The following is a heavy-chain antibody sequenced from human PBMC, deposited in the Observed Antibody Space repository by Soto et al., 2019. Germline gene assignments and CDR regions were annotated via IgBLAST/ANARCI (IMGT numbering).Heavy chain of an antibody. J-gene: IGHJ4*02. V-gene: IGHV3-64*01. Sequence: GGSLRLSCAASGFTFSSYAMLWVRQAPGKGLEYVSAISSNGGSTYYANSVKGRFTISRDNSRNTLYLQMGSLRAEDMAVYYCARDNQGYSSSWFPPYYWGQGTLVTVSS. CDR2: ISSNGGST. CDR1: GFTFSSYA. CDR3: ARDNQGYSSSWFPPYY. D-gene: IGHD6-13*01.